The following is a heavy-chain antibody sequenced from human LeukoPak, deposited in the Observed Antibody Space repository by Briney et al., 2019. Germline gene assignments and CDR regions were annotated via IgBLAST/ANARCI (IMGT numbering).Heavy chain of an antibody. Sequence: ASVKVSCKASGYTFNTYGITWVRQAPGQGLEWMAWISGYNGKTKYAQNLQDRVTMATDTSTTTAYMELRSLRSDDTAVYYCARAGAVVDNWFDPWGQGTLVTVSS. CDR1: GYTFNTYG. J-gene: IGHJ5*02. D-gene: IGHD2-15*01. CDR3: ARAGAVVDNWFDP. V-gene: IGHV1-18*01. CDR2: ISGYNGKT.